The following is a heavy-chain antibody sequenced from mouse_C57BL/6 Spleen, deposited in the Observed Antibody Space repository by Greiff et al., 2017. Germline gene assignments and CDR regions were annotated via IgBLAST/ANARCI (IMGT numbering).Heavy chain of an antibody. CDR2: IWTGGGT. J-gene: IGHJ1*03. V-gene: IGHV2-9-1*01. D-gene: IGHD2-4*01. CDR3: ARDDYDDPYWYFDV. CDR1: GFSLTSYA. Sequence: VMLVESGPGLVAPSQSLSITCTVSGFSLTSYAISWVRQPPGKGLEWLGVIWTGGGTNYNSALKSRLSISKDNSKSQVFLKMNSLQTDDTARYYCARDDYDDPYWYFDVWGTGTTVTVSS.